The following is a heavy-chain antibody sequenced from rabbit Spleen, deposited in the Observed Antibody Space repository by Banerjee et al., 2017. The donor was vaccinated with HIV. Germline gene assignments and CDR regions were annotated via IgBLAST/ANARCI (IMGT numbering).Heavy chain of an antibody. V-gene: IGHV1S45*01. J-gene: IGHJ4*01. CDR1: GFSFSNSYY. Sequence: QEQLVESGGGLVQPGGSLKLSCTASGFSFSNSYYICWVHQAPGKGLEWISCIAGSSSGFTYSATWAKGRFTISKTSSTTVTLQMTSLTAADTATYFCVRDQAGDADYGPYYLNLWGPGTLVTVS. CDR3: VRDQAGDADYGPYYLNL. D-gene: IGHD2-1*01. CDR2: IAGSSSGFT.